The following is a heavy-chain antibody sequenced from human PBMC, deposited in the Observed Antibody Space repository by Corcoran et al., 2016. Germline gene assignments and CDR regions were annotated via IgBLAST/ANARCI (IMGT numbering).Heavy chain of an antibody. Sequence: QVQLVQSGAEVKKPGSSVKVSCKASGGTFSSYAISWVRQAPGQGLEWMGGIIPIFGTANYAQKFQGRVTITADESTSTAYMELSSLRSEDTAVYYCARDGEWGGSARYYDSSGFDYWGQGTLVTISS. CDR2: IIPIFGTA. V-gene: IGHV1-69*01. J-gene: IGHJ4*02. CDR1: GGTFSSYA. D-gene: IGHD3-22*01. CDR3: ARDGEWGGSARYYDSSGFDY.